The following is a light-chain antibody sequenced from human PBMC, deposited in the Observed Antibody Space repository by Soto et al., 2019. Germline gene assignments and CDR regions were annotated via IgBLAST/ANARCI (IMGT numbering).Light chain of an antibody. CDR2: DTS. CDR1: QSVSSSY. J-gene: IGKJ5*01. Sequence: EIVLTQSPGTLSLSPGERATLSCRASQSVSSSYLAWYQHKPGQAPRLLIFDTSNRATGIPARFSGSGSGTDFTLTISGLEPEDFAVYYCQQRTNRPPITFGQGTRLEIK. V-gene: IGKV3D-20*02. CDR3: QQRTNRPPIT.